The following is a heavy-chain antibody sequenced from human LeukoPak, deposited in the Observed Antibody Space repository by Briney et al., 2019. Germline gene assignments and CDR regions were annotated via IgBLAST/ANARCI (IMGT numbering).Heavy chain of an antibody. Sequence: SETLSLTCTVSGGSISSYYWSWIRQPPGKGLEWIGYIYYSGSTNYNPSLKSRGTMSIATSRSQFSLRLTSVTAADTAIYYCARRAYYDTSGYSPASGYFDLWGRGTLVTVSS. CDR3: ARRAYYDTSGYSPASGYFDL. D-gene: IGHD3-22*01. CDR2: IYYSGST. J-gene: IGHJ2*01. V-gene: IGHV4-59*08. CDR1: GGSISSYY.